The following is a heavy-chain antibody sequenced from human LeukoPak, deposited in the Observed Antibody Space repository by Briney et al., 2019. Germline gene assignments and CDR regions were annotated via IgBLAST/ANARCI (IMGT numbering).Heavy chain of an antibody. D-gene: IGHD5-18*01. CDR3: AREDVDTAMFPYYYYGMDV. Sequence: ASVKVSCTASGYTFTSYGISWVRQAPGQGLEWMGWISAYNGNTNYAQKLQGRVTMTTDTSTSTAYMELRSLRSDDTAVYYCAREDVDTAMFPYYYYGMDVWGQGTTVTVSS. V-gene: IGHV1-18*01. CDR2: ISAYNGNT. CDR1: GYTFTSYG. J-gene: IGHJ6*02.